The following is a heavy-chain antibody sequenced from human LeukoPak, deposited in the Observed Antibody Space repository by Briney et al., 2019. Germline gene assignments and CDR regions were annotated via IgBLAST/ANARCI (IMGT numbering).Heavy chain of an antibody. J-gene: IGHJ4*02. Sequence: PGGSLRLSCAASGFTVSSNYMSWVRQAPGKGLEWVSVIYSGGSTYYADSVKGRFTISRDNSKNTLYLQMNSLRAEDTAVYYCARATNYYDSSGYPPGGYFDYWGQGTLVTVSS. CDR3: ARATNYYDSSGYPPGGYFDY. V-gene: IGHV3-53*01. CDR1: GFTVSSNY. D-gene: IGHD3-22*01. CDR2: IYSGGST.